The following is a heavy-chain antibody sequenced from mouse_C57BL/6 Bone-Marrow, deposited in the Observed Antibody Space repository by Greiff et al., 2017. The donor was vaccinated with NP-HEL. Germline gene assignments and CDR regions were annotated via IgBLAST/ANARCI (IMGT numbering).Heavy chain of an antibody. Sequence: VKLQESGPGLVQPSQSLSITCTVSGFSLTSYGVHWVRQSPGKGLEWLGVIWSGGSTDYNAAFISRLSISKDNSKSQVFFKMNSLQADDTAIYYCARNYYYGSSYGDWYFDVWGTGTTVTVSS. CDR2: IWSGGST. V-gene: IGHV2-2*01. J-gene: IGHJ1*03. CDR3: ARNYYYGSSYGDWYFDV. CDR1: GFSLTSYG. D-gene: IGHD1-1*01.